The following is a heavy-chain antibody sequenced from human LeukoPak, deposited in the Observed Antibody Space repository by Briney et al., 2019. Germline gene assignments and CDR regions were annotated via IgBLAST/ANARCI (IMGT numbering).Heavy chain of an antibody. CDR3: ANGITGTKFDY. V-gene: IGHV3-23*01. CDR2: ISGSGGST. D-gene: IGHD1-20*01. Sequence: PGGSLRLSCAASGFTFSSFAMSWVRQAPGKGLQWLSAISGSGGSTYYADSVKGRFTISRDNSKNTLYLQMNSLRAEDTAVYYCANGITGTKFDYWGQGTLVTVSS. J-gene: IGHJ4*02. CDR1: GFTFSSFA.